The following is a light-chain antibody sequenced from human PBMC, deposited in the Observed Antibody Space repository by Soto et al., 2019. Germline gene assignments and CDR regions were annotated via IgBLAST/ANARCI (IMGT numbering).Light chain of an antibody. CDR3: QQRSNWTT. V-gene: IGKV3-11*01. Sequence: EIVLTQSPATLSLSPGERATLSCRASQSVSSYLAWYQQKPGQAPRLLIYDASNRATGIPARFSGSGSGTDFTLTISSLEHEDVAVYYCQQRSNWTTFGGGTQVEI. CDR2: DAS. J-gene: IGKJ4*01. CDR1: QSVSSY.